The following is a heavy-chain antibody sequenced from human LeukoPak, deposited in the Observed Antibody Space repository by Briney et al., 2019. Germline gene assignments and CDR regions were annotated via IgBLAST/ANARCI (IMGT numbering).Heavy chain of an antibody. Sequence: PGGSLRLYCAASGFTFDDYAMHWVRQAPGKGLEWVSLISGDGGSTFHTDSLQGRFSISRDNSKNSLYLQMNSLRTEDTALYYCAKGSSYCGGDCYTDYWGQGTLVTVSS. CDR1: GFTFDDYA. CDR2: ISGDGGST. J-gene: IGHJ4*02. V-gene: IGHV3-43*02. D-gene: IGHD2-21*02. CDR3: AKGSSYCGGDCYTDY.